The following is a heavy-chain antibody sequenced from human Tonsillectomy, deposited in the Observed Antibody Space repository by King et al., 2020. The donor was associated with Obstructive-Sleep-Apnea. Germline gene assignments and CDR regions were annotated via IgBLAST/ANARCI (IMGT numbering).Heavy chain of an antibody. D-gene: IGHD2-21*02. J-gene: IGHJ4*02. V-gene: IGHV4-34*01. CDR2: INHSGST. Sequence: VQLQQWGAGLLKPSEPLSLTCAVYGGSFSGYYWSWIRQPPGKGLEWIGEINHSGSTNYNPSLKSRVTISVDTSKNQFSLKLSSVTAADTAVYYCARGLFSCGGDCYHYWGQGTLVTVSS. CDR3: ARGLFSCGGDCYHY. CDR1: GGSFSGYY.